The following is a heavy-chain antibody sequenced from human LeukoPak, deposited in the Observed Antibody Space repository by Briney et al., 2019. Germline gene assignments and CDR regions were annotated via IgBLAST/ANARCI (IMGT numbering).Heavy chain of an antibody. CDR1: GGSFSGYY. V-gene: IGHV4-34*01. CDR3: ARDAGGSYSTYYDY. CDR2: TNHGGST. Sequence: TSETLSLTCAVYGGSFSGYYWSWIRQPPGKGLEWIGETNHGGSTSYNPSLKSRVTISVDTSKNQFSLKLSSVTAADTAVYYCARDAGGSYSTYYDYWGQGTLVTVSS. J-gene: IGHJ4*02. D-gene: IGHD1-26*01.